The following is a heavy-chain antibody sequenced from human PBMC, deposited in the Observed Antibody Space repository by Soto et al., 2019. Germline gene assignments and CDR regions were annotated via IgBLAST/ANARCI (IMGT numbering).Heavy chain of an antibody. V-gene: IGHV4-39*01. CDR2: IYYSGST. Sequence: QLQLQESGPGLVKPSETLSLTCTVSGGSISSSSYYWGWIRQPPGKGLEWIGSIYYSGSTYYNPSLQSRVTISVDTSKNQFSLKLSSVTAADTAVYYCAAHDYGDYHSDYWGQGTLVTVSS. D-gene: IGHD4-17*01. CDR3: AAHDYGDYHSDY. J-gene: IGHJ4*02. CDR1: GGSISSSSYY.